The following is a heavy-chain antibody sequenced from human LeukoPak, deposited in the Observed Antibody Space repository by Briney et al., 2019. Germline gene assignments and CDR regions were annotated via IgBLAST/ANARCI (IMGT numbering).Heavy chain of an antibody. J-gene: IGHJ4*02. CDR2: INHSGST. CDR1: GGSVNNYY. CDR3: ARGRGYDSSGYYFYY. V-gene: IGHV4-34*01. Sequence: SETLSLTCSVSGGSVNNYYWSWIRQPPGKGLEWIGEINHSGSTNYNPSLKSRVTISVDTSKNQFSLKLSSVTAADTAVYYCARGRGYDSSGYYFYYWGQGTLVTVSS. D-gene: IGHD3-22*01.